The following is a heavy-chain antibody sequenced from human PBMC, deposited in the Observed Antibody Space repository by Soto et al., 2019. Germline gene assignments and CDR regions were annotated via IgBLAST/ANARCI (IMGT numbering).Heavy chain of an antibody. Sequence: QVQLVESGGGVVQPGRSLRLSCAASGFTFSSYAMHWVRQAPGKGLEWVAVISYDGSNKYYADSVKGRFTISRDNSKNTLYQQMNSLRAADTAVYYCARDIGRSGPYYYYYGMDVWGQGTTVTVSS. V-gene: IGHV3-30-3*01. CDR1: GFTFSSYA. CDR2: ISYDGSNK. CDR3: ARDIGRSGPYYYYYGMDV. J-gene: IGHJ6*02. D-gene: IGHD3-3*01.